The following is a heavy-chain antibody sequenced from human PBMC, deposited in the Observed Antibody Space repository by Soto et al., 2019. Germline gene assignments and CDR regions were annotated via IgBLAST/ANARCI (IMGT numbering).Heavy chain of an antibody. V-gene: IGHV3-21*01. J-gene: IGHJ3*02. D-gene: IGHD3-22*01. CDR1: GFTFSSYS. Sequence: EVQLVESGGGLVKPGGSLRLSCAASGFTFSSYSMNWVRQAPGKGLEWVSSISSSSSYIYYADSVKGRFTISRDNAKNSLYLQRNSLRAEDTAVYYCARGDSSGYHDAFDIWGQGTMVTVSS. CDR2: ISSSSSYI. CDR3: ARGDSSGYHDAFDI.